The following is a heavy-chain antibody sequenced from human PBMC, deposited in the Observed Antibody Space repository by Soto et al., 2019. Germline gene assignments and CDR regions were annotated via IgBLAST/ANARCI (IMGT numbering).Heavy chain of an antibody. Sequence: EVQLVESGGGLVQPGGSLRLSCAAAGFTFSDHWMHWVRQAPGKGLVWVSRINGDGTNTFYADSVKGRFSISRDNAKNTVYLHMYSLRGEDTAVYYWARGIQYRYGMDVWGQGTTVTVSS. V-gene: IGHV3-74*01. CDR2: INGDGTNT. CDR3: ARGIQYRYGMDV. J-gene: IGHJ6*02. CDR1: GFTFSDHW. D-gene: IGHD4-4*01.